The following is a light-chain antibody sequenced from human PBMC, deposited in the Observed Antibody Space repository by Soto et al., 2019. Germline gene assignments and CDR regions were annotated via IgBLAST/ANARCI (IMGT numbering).Light chain of an antibody. CDR3: QSYDTALNVYVV. J-gene: IGLJ2*01. CDR1: SSNIGAGYD. Sequence: QSVLTQPPSVSGAPGQRVTISCTGSSSNIGAGYDVHWYQQLPGTAPKLLIYGDTNRPSGVPDRFSGSKSATSASLVITGLQVEDEADYYCQSYDTALNVYVVFGGGTKLTVL. CDR2: GDT. V-gene: IGLV1-40*01.